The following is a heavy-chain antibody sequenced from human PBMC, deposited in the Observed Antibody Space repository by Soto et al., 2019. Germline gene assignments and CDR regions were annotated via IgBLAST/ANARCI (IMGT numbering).Heavy chain of an antibody. CDR1: GFTFSSYG. Sequence: GGSLRLSCAASGFTFSSYGMHWGRQAPGKGLEWVAVISYDGSNKYYADSVKGRFTISRDNSKNTLYLQMNSLRAEDTAVYYCAKYGGDYGMDVWGQGTTVTVSS. CDR3: AKYGGDYGMDV. D-gene: IGHD4-17*01. J-gene: IGHJ6*02. V-gene: IGHV3-30*18. CDR2: ISYDGSNK.